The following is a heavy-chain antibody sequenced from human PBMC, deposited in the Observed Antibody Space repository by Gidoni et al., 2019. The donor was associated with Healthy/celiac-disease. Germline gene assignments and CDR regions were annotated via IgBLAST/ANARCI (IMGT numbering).Heavy chain of an antibody. V-gene: IGHV3-23*01. Sequence: EVQLLESGGGLVQPGGSLRLSCAASGFNFSSYAMSWVRQAPGKGLEWVSVISGSGGSTYYADSVKGRFTISRDNSKNTLYLQMNSLRAEDTAVYYCAKDSSSWLYYFDYGGQGTLVTVSS. CDR1: GFNFSSYA. CDR2: ISGSGGST. J-gene: IGHJ4*02. CDR3: AKDSSSWLYYFDY. D-gene: IGHD6-13*01.